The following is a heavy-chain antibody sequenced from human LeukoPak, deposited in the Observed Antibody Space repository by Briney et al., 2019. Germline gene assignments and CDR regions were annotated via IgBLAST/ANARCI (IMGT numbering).Heavy chain of an antibody. Sequence: SETLSLTCSVSGGSISSSSYYWGWIRQPPGKGLEWIGSVYYSGSTYYNLSLKSRLTISVDTSKNQFSLKLSSVTAADTAVYYCARLSLIVGGIDYWGQGTLVIVSS. D-gene: IGHD1-26*01. CDR2: VYYSGST. V-gene: IGHV4-39*01. CDR1: GGSISSSSYY. J-gene: IGHJ4*02. CDR3: ARLSLIVGGIDY.